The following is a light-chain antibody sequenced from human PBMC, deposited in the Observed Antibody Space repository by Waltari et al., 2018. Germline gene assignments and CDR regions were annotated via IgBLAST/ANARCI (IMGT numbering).Light chain of an antibody. CDR3: SSYTRSSTWV. V-gene: IGLV2-14*03. Sequence: QSALTQPASVSGSPGQSITISCTGTSSDVGGYNYVSWYQQHPGKAPKLMIYDVSNRPSSVSDRFSGSKSGNTASLTISGLQAEDEADYYCSSYTRSSTWVFGGGTKLTVL. CDR1: SSDVGGYNY. CDR2: DVS. J-gene: IGLJ3*02.